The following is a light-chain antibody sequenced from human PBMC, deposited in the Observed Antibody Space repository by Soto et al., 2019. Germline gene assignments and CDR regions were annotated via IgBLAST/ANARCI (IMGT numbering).Light chain of an antibody. CDR1: QSVSSN. Sequence: VMTQSPATLSVSPGERATLSCGASQSVSSNLAWYQQKPGQAPRPLIYGASTRATGIPARFSGSGSGTEFTLTIRCLQSEDFAVYYCQQYNNWPPWTFGQGTKVDSK. J-gene: IGKJ1*01. CDR2: GAS. CDR3: QQYNNWPPWT. V-gene: IGKV3-15*01.